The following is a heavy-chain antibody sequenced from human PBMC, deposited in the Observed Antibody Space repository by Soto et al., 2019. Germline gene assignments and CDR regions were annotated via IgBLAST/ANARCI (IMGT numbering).Heavy chain of an antibody. D-gene: IGHD6-13*01. J-gene: IGHJ4*02. V-gene: IGHV4-59*01. CDR3: ARYRREAVAGYTLDN. CDR1: GGSISSNY. Sequence: PSETLSLTCTVSGGSISSNYWTWIRQPPGKGLEWIGYVYNSGSTNYNPSLKSRVTISEDTSKGQFSLKVNSMTAADTAVYYCARYRREAVAGYTLDNWGQGIWVTVSS. CDR2: VYNSGST.